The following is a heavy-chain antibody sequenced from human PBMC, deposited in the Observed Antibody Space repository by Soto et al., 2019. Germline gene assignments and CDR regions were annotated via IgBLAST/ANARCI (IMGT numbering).Heavy chain of an antibody. J-gene: IGHJ4*02. CDR1: RFSFSDSH. V-gene: IGHV3-72*01. CDR2: SRHRADSHRT. CDR3: VGESFYRLDF. D-gene: IGHD3-16*01. Sequence: PGGSLRLSCSASRFSFSDSHMNWVRLTPGKGLEWVGRSRHRADSHRTEYAASVTGRFTISRDDSKNSLYLQMNSLKTEDTAVYYCVGESFYRLDFWGQGA.